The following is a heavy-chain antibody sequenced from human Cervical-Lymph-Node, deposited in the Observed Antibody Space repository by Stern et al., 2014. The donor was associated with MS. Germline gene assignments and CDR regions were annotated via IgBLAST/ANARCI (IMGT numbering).Heavy chain of an antibody. V-gene: IGHV1-2*02. D-gene: IGHD1-20*01. Sequence: QVQLVQSGAEVKKPGASVKVSCKASGYTFSDHYMHWVRQAPGQGLEWMGWINAKIGITNYAKKFQGRVTMTRDTSISTAYMELSSLRSDDTAVYYCARELNWNDIFTNVFDIWGQGTMVTVSS. J-gene: IGHJ3*02. CDR3: ARELNWNDIFTNVFDI. CDR1: GYTFSDHY. CDR2: INAKIGIT.